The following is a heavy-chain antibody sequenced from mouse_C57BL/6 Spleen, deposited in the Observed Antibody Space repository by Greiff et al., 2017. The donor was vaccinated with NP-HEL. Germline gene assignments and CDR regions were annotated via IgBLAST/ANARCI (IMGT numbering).Heavy chain of an antibody. J-gene: IGHJ2*01. D-gene: IGHD1-2*01. CDR3: TRRGYYGGFDY. Sequence: QVQLQQSGAELVRPGSSVKLSCKASGYTFTSYWMHWVKQRPIQGLEWIGNIDPSDSETHYNQKFKDKATLTVDKSSSTAYMQLSSLTSEDSAVYYCTRRGYYGGFDYWGQGTTLTVSS. V-gene: IGHV1-52*01. CDR2: IDPSDSET. CDR1: GYTFTSYW.